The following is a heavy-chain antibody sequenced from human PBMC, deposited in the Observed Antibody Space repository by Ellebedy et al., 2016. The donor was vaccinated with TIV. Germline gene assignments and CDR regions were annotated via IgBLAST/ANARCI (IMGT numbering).Heavy chain of an antibody. D-gene: IGHD6-19*01. CDR1: GFTFSNYW. CDR2: IKKDGSEK. Sequence: GESLKISCAVSGFTFSNYWMSWVRQAPGKGLEWVANIKKDGSEKYYGDSVKGRLTISRDNSRNTLYLQMNSLRTEDTAVYYCAKDGAGSSGWYGAFDYWGQGTLVTVSS. J-gene: IGHJ4*02. CDR3: AKDGAGSSGWYGAFDY. V-gene: IGHV3-7*01.